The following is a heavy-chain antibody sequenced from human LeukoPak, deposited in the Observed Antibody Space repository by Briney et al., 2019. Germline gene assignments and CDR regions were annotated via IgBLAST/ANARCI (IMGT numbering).Heavy chain of an antibody. Sequence: GGSLRLSCAASGFTFDDYAMHWVRQAPGKGLEWVSGISWNSGSIGYADSVKGRFTISRDNAKNSLYLQMNSLRAEDMALYYCAKDYTALITAFKDYWGQGTLVTVSS. V-gene: IGHV3-9*03. D-gene: IGHD3-16*01. CDR3: AKDYTALITAFKDY. J-gene: IGHJ4*02. CDR2: ISWNSGSI. CDR1: GFTFDDYA.